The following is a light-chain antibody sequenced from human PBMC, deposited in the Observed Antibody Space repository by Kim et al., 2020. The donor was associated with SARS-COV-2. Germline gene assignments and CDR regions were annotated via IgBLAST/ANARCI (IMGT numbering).Light chain of an antibody. CDR1: NSDVGGNNY. J-gene: IGLJ3*02. CDR2: DVS. Sequence: GLSITISCTGTNSDVGGNNYVSWYQQHPDKAPKLMIYDVSNRPSGVSNRFSGSKSGNTASLTISGLQAEDEADYYCTSYTSSTTLVFGGGTQLTVL. CDR3: TSYTSSTTLV. V-gene: IGLV2-14*03.